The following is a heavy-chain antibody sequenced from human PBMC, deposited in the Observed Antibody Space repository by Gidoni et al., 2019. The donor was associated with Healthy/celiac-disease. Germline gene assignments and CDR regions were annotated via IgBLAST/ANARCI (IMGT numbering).Heavy chain of an antibody. Sequence: EVQLVQSGAEVTKPGASLKISCQGSGYSFTSSWLGWVRQMPGKGLEWMGITYPGDSDTRYSPSFQGQVTISADKSISTAYLQWSSLKASDTAMYYCARHAEAAAGIVVVIADYWGQGTLVTVSS. CDR2: TYPGDSDT. CDR3: ARHAEAAAGIVVVIADY. V-gene: IGHV5-51*01. CDR1: GYSFTSSW. D-gene: IGHD2-21*01. J-gene: IGHJ4*02.